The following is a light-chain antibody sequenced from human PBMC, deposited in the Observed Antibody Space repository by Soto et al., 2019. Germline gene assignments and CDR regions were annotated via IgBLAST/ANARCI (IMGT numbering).Light chain of an antibody. CDR2: KAS. CDR1: QNIDSW. J-gene: IGKJ1*01. CDR3: QQYNTYFPT. V-gene: IGKV1-5*03. Sequence: DVPMTQSPSTVSASVGDRVTITCQASQNIDSWLAWYQQKPGKAPKVLIYKASTLESGVPLRFSGSRSGTEFTLTMHRLAPGDFENYHFQQYNTYFPTLGQGTKVEIK.